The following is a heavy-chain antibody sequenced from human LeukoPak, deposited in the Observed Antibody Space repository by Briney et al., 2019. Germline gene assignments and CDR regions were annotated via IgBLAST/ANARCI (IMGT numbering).Heavy chain of an antibody. CDR1: GFTVSSNY. D-gene: IGHD1/OR15-1a*01. CDR3: ARECEHD. CDR2: IYSGGNT. J-gene: IGHJ4*02. V-gene: IGHV3-53*01. Sequence: GGSLTLSCAASGFTVSSNYMSWLRQAPGKALEWVSVIYSGGNTYYADSVKGRFTISRDNSKNTLYLQMNSLRAEDTAVYYRARECEHDWGQGTLVTVSS.